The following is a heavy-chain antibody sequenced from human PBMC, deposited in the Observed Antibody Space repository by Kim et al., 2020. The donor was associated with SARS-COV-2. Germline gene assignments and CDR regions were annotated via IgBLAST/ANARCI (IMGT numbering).Heavy chain of an antibody. J-gene: IGHJ4*02. CDR1: GFTFTGYT. CDR2: VNVNGYP. D-gene: IGHD3-9*01. CDR3: ARDRGYFDWLYFDY. Sequence: ASVKVSCKTSGFTFTGYTMHWVRQAPGHRLEWMGWVNVNGYPKYSEKFQGRVFITRDTDATTAYMELNLLTSEDSAMYYCARDRGYFDWLYFDYWGQGTHVTVSS. V-gene: IGHV1-3*01.